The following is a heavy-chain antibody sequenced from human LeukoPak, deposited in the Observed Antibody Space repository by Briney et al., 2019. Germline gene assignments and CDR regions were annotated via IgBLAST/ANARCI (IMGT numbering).Heavy chain of an antibody. CDR3: ATTAGTGMGYFDS. CDR2: TYYRSKWYN. J-gene: IGHJ4*02. D-gene: IGHD6-13*01. CDR1: GDSVSSNSAA. Sequence: SQTLSLTCAISGDSVSSNSAAWHWIRQSPSRGLEWLGRTYYRSKWYNDYAVSVKSRITINPDTSKNQFSLHLNSVTPEDTAVYYCATTAGTGMGYFDSWGQGTLVTVSS. V-gene: IGHV6-1*01.